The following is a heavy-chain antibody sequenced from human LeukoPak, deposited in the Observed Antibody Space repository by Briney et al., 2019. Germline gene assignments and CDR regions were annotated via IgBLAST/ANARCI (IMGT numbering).Heavy chain of an antibody. CDR1: GFTFDDYG. D-gene: IGHD3-22*01. CDR3: AKDMDSSGYWRNDAFDI. CDR2: ISGSGGST. Sequence: PGGSLRLSCAASGFTFDDYGMSWVRQAPGKGLEWVSAISGSGGSTYYADSVKGRFTISRDNSKNTLYLQMNSLRAEDTAVYYCAKDMDSSGYWRNDAFDIWGQGTMVTVSS. J-gene: IGHJ3*02. V-gene: IGHV3-23*01.